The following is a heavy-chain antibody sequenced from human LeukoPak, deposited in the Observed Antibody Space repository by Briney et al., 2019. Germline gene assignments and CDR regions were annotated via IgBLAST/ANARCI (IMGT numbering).Heavy chain of an antibody. Sequence: GGSLRLSCEASGFTFDDYAMHWVRQAPGKGLEWVSGISWNSGSIGHADSVKGRFTISRDNAKNSLYLQMNSLRAEDTALYYCAKGRGAYYYYYDMDVWGQGTTVTVSS. J-gene: IGHJ6*02. CDR2: ISWNSGSI. CDR1: GFTFDDYA. V-gene: IGHV3-9*01. CDR3: AKGRGAYYYYYDMDV. D-gene: IGHD3-10*01.